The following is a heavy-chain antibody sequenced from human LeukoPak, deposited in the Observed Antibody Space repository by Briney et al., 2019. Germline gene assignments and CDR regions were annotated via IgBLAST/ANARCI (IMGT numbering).Heavy chain of an antibody. J-gene: IGHJ4*02. D-gene: IGHD6-19*01. Sequence: PGGSLRLSCAASGFTFSGYSMNWVRQAPGKGLEWVSSISSSSSYIYYADSVKGRFTISRDNAKNSLYLQMNSLRAEDTAVYFCARGEDSSGWTTYYFDYWGQGTLVTVSS. CDR1: GFTFSGYS. CDR2: ISSSSSYI. V-gene: IGHV3-21*01. CDR3: ARGEDSSGWTTYYFDY.